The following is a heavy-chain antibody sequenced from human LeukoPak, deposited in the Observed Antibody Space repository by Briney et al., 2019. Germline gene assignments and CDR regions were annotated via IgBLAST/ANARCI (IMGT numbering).Heavy chain of an antibody. CDR1: GGSISSYY. J-gene: IGHJ4*02. V-gene: IGHV4-59*01. Sequence: SSETLSLTCTVSGGSISSYYWSWIRQPPGKGLEWIGYIYYSGTTNYNPSLKSRVTISVDTSKNQFSLKLSSVTAADTAVYYCARGVYIVAAQYGYWGQGTLVTVSS. CDR2: IYYSGTT. D-gene: IGHD6-13*01. CDR3: ARGVYIVAAQYGY.